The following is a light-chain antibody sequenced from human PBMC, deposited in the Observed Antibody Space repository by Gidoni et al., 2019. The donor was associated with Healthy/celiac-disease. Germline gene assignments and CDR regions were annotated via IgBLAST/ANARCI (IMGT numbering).Light chain of an antibody. CDR1: PSISSW. Sequence: DIQMTQSPSTLSASVGDRVTITCRASPSISSWLAWYQQKPGKAPKLLIYKASSLESGVPSRFSGSVSGTEFTLTISSLQPDDFATYYCQQYNSPLTFGGGTKVEIK. CDR3: QQYNSPLT. J-gene: IGKJ4*01. CDR2: KAS. V-gene: IGKV1-5*03.